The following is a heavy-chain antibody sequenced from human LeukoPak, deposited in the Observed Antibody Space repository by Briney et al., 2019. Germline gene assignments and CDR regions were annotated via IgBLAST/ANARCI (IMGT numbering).Heavy chain of an antibody. V-gene: IGHV3-33*06. CDR3: GKDLGSSARYLDRVDY. CDR2: IWYDGSEK. D-gene: IGHD2-2*01. Sequence: GGSLRLSCEASGFAFSSHGMHWVRQAPGKGLEWLTIIWYDGSEKYYADSVKGRFTVSRDNSKNTVYLQMNSLRAEDTAVYYCGKDLGSSARYLDRVDYWGQGTLVTVSS. J-gene: IGHJ4*02. CDR1: GFAFSSHG.